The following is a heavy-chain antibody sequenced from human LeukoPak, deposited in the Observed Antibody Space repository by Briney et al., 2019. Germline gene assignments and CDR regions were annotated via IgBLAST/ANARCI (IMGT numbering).Heavy chain of an antibody. CDR2: INAYNGDT. Sequence: ASVKVSCKASGGTFSSYAISWVRQAPGQGLEWMGRINAYNGDTNYAQKLQGRVTLTTETSTSTAYMELRSLRSDDTAVYYCARDGSGVWFDYWGQGTLVTVSS. CDR3: ARDGSGVWFDY. CDR1: GGTFSSYA. V-gene: IGHV1-18*01. J-gene: IGHJ4*02. D-gene: IGHD3-10*01.